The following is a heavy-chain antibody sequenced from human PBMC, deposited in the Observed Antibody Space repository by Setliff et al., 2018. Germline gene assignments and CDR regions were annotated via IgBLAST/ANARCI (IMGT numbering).Heavy chain of an antibody. CDR2: IKSKTDGGTT. D-gene: IGHD3-3*01. CDR3: TREASVDFWSGYPYYYYMDV. CDR1: GFTFSNAW. Sequence: LRLSCAASGFTFSNAWMSWVRQAPGKGLEWVGRIKSKTDGGTTDYAAPVKGRFTISRDDSKSIAYLQMNSLKTEDTAVYYCTREASVDFWSGYPYYYYMDVWGKGTTVTVSS. V-gene: IGHV3-15*01. J-gene: IGHJ6*03.